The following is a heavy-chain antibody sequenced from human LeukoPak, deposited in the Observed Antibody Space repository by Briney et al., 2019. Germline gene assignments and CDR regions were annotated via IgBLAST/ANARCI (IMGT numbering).Heavy chain of an antibody. CDR1: GGSFSGYY. J-gene: IGHJ5*02. CDR3: ARAEVFGVDRRTQKVNWFDP. D-gene: IGHD3-3*01. Sequence: SETLSLTCAVYGGSFSGYYWSWIRQPPGKGLEWIGEINHSGSTNYNPSLKSRVTISVDTSKNQYSLKLSSVTDADTAVYYCARAEVFGVDRRTQKVNWFDPWGQGTLVTVSS. CDR2: INHSGST. V-gene: IGHV4-34*01.